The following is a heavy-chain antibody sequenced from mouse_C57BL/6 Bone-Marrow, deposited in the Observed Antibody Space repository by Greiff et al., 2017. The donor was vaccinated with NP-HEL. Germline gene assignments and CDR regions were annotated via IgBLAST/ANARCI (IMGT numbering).Heavy chain of an antibody. CDR3: AIITTVGPWFAY. Sequence: QVQLQQPGAEPVMPGASVKLSCKASGYTFTSYWMHWVKQRPGQGLEWIGMIHPNSGSTNYNEKFKSKATLTVDKSSSTAYMQLSSLTSEDSAVYYCAIITTVGPWFAYWGQGTLVTVSA. V-gene: IGHV1-64*01. CDR1: GYTFTSYW. D-gene: IGHD1-1*01. CDR2: IHPNSGST. J-gene: IGHJ3*01.